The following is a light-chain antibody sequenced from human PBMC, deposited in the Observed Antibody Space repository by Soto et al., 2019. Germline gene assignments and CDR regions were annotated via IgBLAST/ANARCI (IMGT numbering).Light chain of an antibody. CDR1: SSDVGGYKY. CDR2: DVN. J-gene: IGLJ1*01. CDR3: CSYAGTYTHYV. Sequence: QSALTQPRSVSGSPVQSVAVSGTGTSSDVGGYKYVSWYQQYPGKAPKLMLYDVNKRPSGVPDRFSGSKSVNTASLTISGLQAEDEADYYCCSYAGTYTHYVFGGGTKLTVL. V-gene: IGLV2-11*01.